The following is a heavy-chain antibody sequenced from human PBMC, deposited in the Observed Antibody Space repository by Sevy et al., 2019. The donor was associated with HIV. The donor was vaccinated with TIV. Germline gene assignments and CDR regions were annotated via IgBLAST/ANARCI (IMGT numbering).Heavy chain of an antibody. CDR1: GFSFNTYA. CDR3: AKDRRDYGDYVPLDH. J-gene: IGHJ4*02. D-gene: IGHD4-17*01. CDR2: ISAGGGST. V-gene: IGHV3-23*01. Sequence: GGSLRLSCAASGFSFNTYAMTWVRQSPGKGLEWVASISAGGGSTHYGGSVKGRFTISRDNSKNTVFLQMDSLRGDDTAVYYCAKDRRDYGDYVPLDHWGQGTLVTVSS.